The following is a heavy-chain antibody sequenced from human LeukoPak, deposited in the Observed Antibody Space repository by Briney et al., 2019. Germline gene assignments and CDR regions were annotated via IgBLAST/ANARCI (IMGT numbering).Heavy chain of an antibody. CDR3: ARAQTAPNWFDP. D-gene: IGHD1-14*01. CDR2: IYYSGST. V-gene: IGHV4-31*03. CDR1: GGSISSGGYY. J-gene: IGHJ5*02. Sequence: SQTLSLTCTVSGGSISSGGYYWSWIRQHPGKGLEWIGYIYYSGSTYYNPSLKSRVTISVDTSKNQFSLKLSSVTAADTAVYYCARAQTAPNWFDPWGQGTLVTVSS.